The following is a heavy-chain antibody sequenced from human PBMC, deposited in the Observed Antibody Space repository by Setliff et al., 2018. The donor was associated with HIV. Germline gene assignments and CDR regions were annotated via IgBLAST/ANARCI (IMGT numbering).Heavy chain of an antibody. J-gene: IGHJ6*03. D-gene: IGHD6-6*01. CDR1: GGSLSGYY. CDR2: FNHGRST. V-gene: IGHV4-34*01. Sequence: SETLSLTCAVYGGSLSGYYWSWIRQPPGKGLEWIGEFNHGRSTNNNPSLKSRVTISGDTTKNQFSLRLNSVTAADTAVYYCARVPLNVHYYYMDVWGKGTTVTVSS. CDR3: ARVPLNVHYYYMDV.